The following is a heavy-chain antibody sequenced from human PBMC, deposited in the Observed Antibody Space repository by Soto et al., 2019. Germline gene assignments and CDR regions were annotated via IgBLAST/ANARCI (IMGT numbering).Heavy chain of an antibody. CDR2: ISVDGRST. J-gene: IGHJ4*02. D-gene: IGHD6-19*01. CDR3: TGAPEQRPIDY. Sequence: GGSLRLSCAASGFSLGDYWMHWVRQVPGKGLLWVSRISVDGRSTTYADSVKGRFTISRDNAKNTLYLQMDTVRAEDTAIYYCTGAPEQRPIDYWGQGSLVTVSS. V-gene: IGHV3-74*01. CDR1: GFSLGDYW.